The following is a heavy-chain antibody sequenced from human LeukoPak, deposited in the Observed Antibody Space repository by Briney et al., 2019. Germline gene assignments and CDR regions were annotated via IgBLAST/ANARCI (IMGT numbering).Heavy chain of an antibody. J-gene: IGHJ4*02. CDR1: GGSFSGYY. D-gene: IGHD4-17*01. CDR3: ARVGGTVTTVFDY. CDR2: INHSGST. Sequence: SETLSLTCAVYGGSFSGYYWSWLRQPPGKGLEWLGEINHSGSTNYNPSLKSRVTISVDTSKNQFSLKLSSVTAADTAVYYCARVGGTVTTVFDYWGQGTLVTVSS. V-gene: IGHV4-34*01.